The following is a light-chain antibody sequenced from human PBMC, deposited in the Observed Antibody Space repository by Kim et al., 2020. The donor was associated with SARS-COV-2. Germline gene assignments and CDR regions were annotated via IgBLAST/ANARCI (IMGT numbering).Light chain of an antibody. CDR2: GAF. V-gene: IGKV1-9*01. CDR1: QGISSS. CDR3: QQHSSYPIT. Sequence: IQLTQSPSSLSASVGDRVTITCRASQGISSSLAWYQQEPGKAPKLVIYGAFTLQSGVPSRFSGSGSGTDFTLTISSLQPEDFATYYCQQHSSYPITFGQGTRLEIK. J-gene: IGKJ5*01.